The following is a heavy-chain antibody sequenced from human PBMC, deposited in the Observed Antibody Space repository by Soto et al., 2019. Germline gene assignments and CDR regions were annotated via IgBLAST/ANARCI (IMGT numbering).Heavy chain of an antibody. CDR2: IRDRAYNYAT. Sequence: EVLLVESGGGVVQPGGSLKLSCVASVFVFKDSSIQWVRQASGKGLEWVGRIRDRAYNYATAYTASVKGRFTISRDDSTNTAYLQMNSLRTEDTDIYYCTRLISAAQDYWGQGTLVTVSS. V-gene: IGHV3-73*01. CDR1: VFVFKDSS. CDR3: TRLISAAQDY. J-gene: IGHJ4*02. D-gene: IGHD3-10*01.